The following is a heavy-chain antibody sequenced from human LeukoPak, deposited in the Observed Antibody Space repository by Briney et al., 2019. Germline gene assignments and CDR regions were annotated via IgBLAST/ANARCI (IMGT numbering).Heavy chain of an antibody. Sequence: PGGSLRLSCVASGFSLRGYAVHWVRQAPGKGGLEWVTMISYDGRDQYYADSVKGRFTISRDDSKNALFLQMNSLRVEDTAMYHCARIGLGVSFGSGFDYWGQGTLVTVTS. CDR2: ISYDGRDQ. CDR1: GFSLRGYA. CDR3: ARIGLGVSFGSGFDY. J-gene: IGHJ4*02. V-gene: IGHV3-30-3*01. D-gene: IGHD3-10*01.